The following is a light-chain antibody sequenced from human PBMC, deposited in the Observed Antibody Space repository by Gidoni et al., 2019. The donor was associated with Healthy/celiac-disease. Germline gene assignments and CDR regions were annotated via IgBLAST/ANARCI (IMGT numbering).Light chain of an antibody. CDR3: QQYDNPALT. J-gene: IGKJ4*01. V-gene: IGKV1-33*01. CDR1: QDISNY. Sequence: DIQMTQSPSSLSASVGDRVTITCQASQDISNYLNWYQQKPGKAPKLLIYDASNLETGVPSRFSGSGSGTDFTFTISSLQPEDIATYYCQQYDNPALTFXGXTKVXIK. CDR2: DAS.